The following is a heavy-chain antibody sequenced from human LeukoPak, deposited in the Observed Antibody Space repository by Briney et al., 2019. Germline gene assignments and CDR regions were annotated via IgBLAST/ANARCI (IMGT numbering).Heavy chain of an antibody. J-gene: IGHJ5*02. D-gene: IGHD3-22*01. CDR1: GGTFSSYA. V-gene: IGHV1-69*04. CDR3: ARDLRAYDSSGWNPNWFDP. Sequence: ASVKVSYKASGGTFSSYAISWVRQAPGQGLEWMGRIIPILGIANYAQKFQGRVTITADKSTSTAYMELSSLRSEDTAVYYCARDLRAYDSSGWNPNWFDPWGQGTLVTVSS. CDR2: IIPILGIA.